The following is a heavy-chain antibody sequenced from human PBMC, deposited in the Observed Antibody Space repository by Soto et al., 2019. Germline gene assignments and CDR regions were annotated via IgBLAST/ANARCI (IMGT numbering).Heavy chain of an antibody. V-gene: IGHV1-46*01. CDR1: GYTFTSYY. D-gene: IGHD2-15*01. CDR3: ARVRLGGSGGSCYDY. Sequence: QVQLVQSGAEVKKPGASVKVSCKASGYTFTSYYMHWVRQAPGQGLEWMGIINPSGGSTSYAQKFQGRVTMTSDTSTSTVYMELSRLRSEDTAVYYCARVRLGGSGGSCYDYWGQGTLVTVSS. CDR2: INPSGGST. J-gene: IGHJ4*02.